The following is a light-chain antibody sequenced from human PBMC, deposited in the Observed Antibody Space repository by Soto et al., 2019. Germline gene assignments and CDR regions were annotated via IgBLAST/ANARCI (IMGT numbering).Light chain of an antibody. CDR3: SSYTSSGSWV. CDR2: EVS. V-gene: IGLV2-14*01. CDR1: SSDVGGYNY. J-gene: IGLJ3*02. Sequence: QSALTQPASVSGSPGQSITISCTGTSSDVGGYNYVSWYQQYPGKAPKLMISEVSNRPSGVSNRFSGSKSGNTASLTISGLQAEDEADYYCSSYTSSGSWVFGGGTKVTVL.